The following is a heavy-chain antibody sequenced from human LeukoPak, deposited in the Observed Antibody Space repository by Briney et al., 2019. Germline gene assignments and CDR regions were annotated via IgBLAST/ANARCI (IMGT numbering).Heavy chain of an antibody. CDR3: ARVREARHCDY. D-gene: IGHD6-6*01. Sequence: HPGGSLRLSCAAAGFTVSSNYMSWVRQAPGKGLEWVSIIYSGGSTYYADSVKGRFTISRDNFKNTMFLQMDSLRGEDTGIYYCARVREARHCDYWGQGTLVTVSS. CDR2: IYSGGST. CDR1: GFTVSSNY. V-gene: IGHV3-66*01. J-gene: IGHJ4*02.